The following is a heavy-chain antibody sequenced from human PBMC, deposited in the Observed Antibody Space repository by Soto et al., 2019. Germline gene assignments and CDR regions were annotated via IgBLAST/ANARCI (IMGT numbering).Heavy chain of an antibody. CDR3: ATDSNQKENFDY. Sequence: ASVKVSCKVSGYTLTELSMHWVRQAPGKGLEWMGGFDPEDGETIYAQKFQGRVTMTEDTSTDTAYMELSSLRSEDTAVYYCATDSNQKENFDYWGQGTLVTVSS. V-gene: IGHV1-24*01. CDR1: GYTLTELS. J-gene: IGHJ4*02. CDR2: FDPEDGET. D-gene: IGHD4-4*01.